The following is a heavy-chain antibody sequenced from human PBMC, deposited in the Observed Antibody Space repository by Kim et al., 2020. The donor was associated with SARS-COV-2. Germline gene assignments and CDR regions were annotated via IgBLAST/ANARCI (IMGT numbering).Heavy chain of an antibody. V-gene: IGHV3-30*18. J-gene: IGHJ5*02. D-gene: IGHD3-9*01. Sequence: GGSLRLSCAASGFTFSSYGMHWVRQAPGKGLEWVAVISYDGSNKYYADSVKGRFTISRDNSKNTLYLQMNSLRAEDTAVYYCAKSEKLRYFDWLLSRDDWFDPWGQGTLVTVSS. CDR1: GFTFSSYG. CDR2: ISYDGSNK. CDR3: AKSEKLRYFDWLLSRDDWFDP.